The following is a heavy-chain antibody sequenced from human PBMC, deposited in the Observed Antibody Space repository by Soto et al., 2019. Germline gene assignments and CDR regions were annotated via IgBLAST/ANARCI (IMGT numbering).Heavy chain of an antibody. CDR1: VFSCSGCL. D-gene: IGHD2-8*01. CDR3: ERLGRSTYGGTAV. V-gene: IGHV3-7*01. CDR2: IKQDGNEK. J-gene: IGHJ6*04. Sequence: PGGSLRLSCSCCVFSCSGCLIKLFLQAPVKGLEWVSNIKQDGNEKYYLDSVKGRLTISRYNAKNSLYLQMNSLRAEDTAVYYCERLGRSTYGGTAVWGTGNPANVS.